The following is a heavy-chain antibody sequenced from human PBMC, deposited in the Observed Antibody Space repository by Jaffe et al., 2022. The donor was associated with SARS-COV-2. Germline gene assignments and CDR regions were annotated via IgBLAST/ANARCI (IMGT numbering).Heavy chain of an antibody. CDR1: GFTFSSYW. CDR2: IKQDGSEK. Sequence: EVQLVESGGGLVQPGGSLRLSCAASGFTFSSYWMSWVRQAPGKGLEWVANIKQDGSEKYYVDSVKGRFTISRDNAKNSLYLQMNSLRAEDTAVYYCARDQGSNPPYYYYYGMDVWGQGTTVTVSS. D-gene: IGHD2-15*01. J-gene: IGHJ6*02. CDR3: ARDQGSNPPYYYYYGMDV. V-gene: IGHV3-7*01.